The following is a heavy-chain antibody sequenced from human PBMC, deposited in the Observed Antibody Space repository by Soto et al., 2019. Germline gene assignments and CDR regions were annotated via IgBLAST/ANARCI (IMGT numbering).Heavy chain of an antibody. Sequence: QVHLVQSGAEVKKPGASVKVSCKASGYTFTSYGITWVRQAPGQGLEWMGWISAHNGNTDYAQKLQGRVIVTRHTSTSTAYMELRSLRSDDTAVYYCARGRYGAYWGQGALVTVSS. CDR1: GYTFTSYG. CDR3: ARGRYGAY. D-gene: IGHD3-10*01. V-gene: IGHV1-18*01. CDR2: ISAHNGNT. J-gene: IGHJ4*02.